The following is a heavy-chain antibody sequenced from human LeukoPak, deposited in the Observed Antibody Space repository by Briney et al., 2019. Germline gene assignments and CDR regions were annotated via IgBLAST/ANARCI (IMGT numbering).Heavy chain of an antibody. CDR2: IYPGDSDT. J-gene: IGHJ6*02. Sequence: GESLKISFEGSGYNFPTYWIGWVRQMPGKGLEWMGIIYPGDSDTRYSPSFQGQVTISADKSISTAYLQWSSLKASDTAMYYCARRHYYYYGMDVWGQGTTVTVSS. CDR1: GYNFPTYW. V-gene: IGHV5-51*01. CDR3: ARRHYYYYGMDV.